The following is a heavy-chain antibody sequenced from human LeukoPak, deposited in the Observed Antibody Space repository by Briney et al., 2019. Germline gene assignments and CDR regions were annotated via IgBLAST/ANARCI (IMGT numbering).Heavy chain of an antibody. V-gene: IGHV3-21*01. Sequence: GGSLRLSCAASGFTFSSYSMNWVRQAPGKGLEWVSSISSSSSYIYYADSVKGRFTISRDNAKNSLYLQMNSLRAEDTAVYYCAGDDGSLAAADTYWFDPWGQGTLVTVSS. J-gene: IGHJ5*02. CDR3: AGDDGSLAAADTYWFDP. D-gene: IGHD6-13*01. CDR1: GFTFSSYS. CDR2: ISSSSSYI.